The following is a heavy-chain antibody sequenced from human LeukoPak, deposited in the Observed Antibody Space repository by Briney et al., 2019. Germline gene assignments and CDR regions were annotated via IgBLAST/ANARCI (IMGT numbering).Heavy chain of an antibody. Sequence: LRLSCAASRFTFSSYAMSWVRQAPGKGLEWVAVISYDGSNKYYADSVKGRFTISRDNSKNTLYLQMNSLRAEDTAVYYCAKEGRGRQQLVPGPFDYWGQGTLVTVSS. J-gene: IGHJ4*02. V-gene: IGHV3-30*18. CDR1: RFTFSSYA. CDR2: ISYDGSNK. CDR3: AKEGRGRQQLVPGPFDY. D-gene: IGHD6-13*01.